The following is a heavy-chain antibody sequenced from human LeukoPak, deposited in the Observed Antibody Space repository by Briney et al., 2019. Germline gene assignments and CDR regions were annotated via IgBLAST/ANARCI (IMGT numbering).Heavy chain of an antibody. Sequence: SETLSLTCAAYGGSFSGYYWSWIRQPPGKGLEWIGEINHSGSTNYNPSLKSRVTISVDTSKNQFSLKLSSVTAADPAVYYCARGRGYSYGWNWFDPWGQGTLVTVSS. D-gene: IGHD5-18*01. CDR2: INHSGST. CDR3: ARGRGYSYGWNWFDP. CDR1: GGSFSGYY. V-gene: IGHV4-34*01. J-gene: IGHJ5*02.